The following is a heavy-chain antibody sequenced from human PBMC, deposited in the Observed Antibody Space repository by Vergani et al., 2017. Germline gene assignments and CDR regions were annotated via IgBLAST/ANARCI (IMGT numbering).Heavy chain of an antibody. CDR2: ISYDGSNK. V-gene: IGHV3-30-3*01. J-gene: IGHJ6*02. D-gene: IGHD2-15*01. Sequence: QVQLVESGGGVVQPGRSLRLSCAASGFTFSSYAMHWVRKAPGKGLEWVAVISYDGSNKYYADSVKGRFTISRDNSKNTLYLQMNSLRAEDTAVYYCARGGLGYCSGGSCYPAYYYGMDVWGQGTTVTVSS. CDR3: ARGGLGYCSGGSCYPAYYYGMDV. CDR1: GFTFSSYA.